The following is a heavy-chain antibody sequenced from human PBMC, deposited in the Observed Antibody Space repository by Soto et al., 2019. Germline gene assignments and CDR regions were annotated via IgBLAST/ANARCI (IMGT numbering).Heavy chain of an antibody. V-gene: IGHV3-48*01. CDR2: ISSSSSTI. CDR1: GFTFSSYS. Sequence: GGSLRLSCAASGFTFSSYSMNWVRQAPGKGLEWVSYISSSSSTIYYADSVKGRFTISRDNAKNSLYLQMNSLRAEDTAVYYCARAHYYDSSGYIGYWGQGTLVTVSS. CDR3: ARAHYYDSSGYIGY. D-gene: IGHD3-22*01. J-gene: IGHJ4*02.